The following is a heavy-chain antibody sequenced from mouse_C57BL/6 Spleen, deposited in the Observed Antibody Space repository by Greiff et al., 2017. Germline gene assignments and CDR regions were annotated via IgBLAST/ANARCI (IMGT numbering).Heavy chain of an antibody. CDR3: TTGNYYGSSRAMDY. CDR1: GFNIKDDY. V-gene: IGHV14-4*01. Sequence: VQLKQSGAELVRPGASVKLSCTASGFNIKDDYMHWVKQRPEQGLEWIGWIDPENGDTEYASKFQGKATITADTSSNTAYLQLSSLTSEDTAVYYCTTGNYYGSSRAMDYWGQGTSVTVSS. J-gene: IGHJ4*01. D-gene: IGHD1-1*01. CDR2: IDPENGDT.